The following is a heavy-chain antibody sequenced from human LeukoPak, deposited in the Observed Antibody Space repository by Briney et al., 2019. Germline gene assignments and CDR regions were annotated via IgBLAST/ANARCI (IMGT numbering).Heavy chain of an antibody. D-gene: IGHD6-19*01. CDR1: GGSISSSNYY. CDR3: ARDTRVGRAVVATYQWFDP. CDR2: IYYGGSI. Sequence: PSETLSLTCTVSGGSISSSNYYWGWIRQPPGKGLEWVGYIYYGGSINYNPSLKSRVTISVDTSKNQFSLKLSSVTAADTAVYYCARDTRVGRAVVATYQWFDPWGQGTLVTVSS. J-gene: IGHJ5*02. V-gene: IGHV4-61*01.